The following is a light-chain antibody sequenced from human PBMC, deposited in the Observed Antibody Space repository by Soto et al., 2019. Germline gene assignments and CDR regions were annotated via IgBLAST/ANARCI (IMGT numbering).Light chain of an antibody. Sequence: QSELTQPASVSGSPGQSITISCTGTSSDVGGYNYVSWYQHHPGKAPKLIIYDVSNRPSGVSNRFSGSKSGNTASLTISGLQPEDEADYYCSSYTTSNTRQIVFGTGTKSPS. CDR3: SSYTTSNTRQIV. V-gene: IGLV2-14*03. CDR2: DVS. J-gene: IGLJ1*01. CDR1: SSDVGGYNY.